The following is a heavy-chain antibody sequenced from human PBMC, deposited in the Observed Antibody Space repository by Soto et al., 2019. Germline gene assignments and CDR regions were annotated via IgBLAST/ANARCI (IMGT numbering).Heavy chain of an antibody. V-gene: IGHV4-38-2*01. Sequence: SETLSLTCAVSGYSISSGYYCGWIRQPPGKGLEWIGSIYHSGSTYYNPSLKSRVTISVDTSKNQFSLKLSSVTAADTAVYYCAREGSYYYGSGSYSNNWFDPWGQGTLVTVSS. CDR3: AREGSYYYGSGSYSNNWFDP. CDR1: GYSISSGYY. J-gene: IGHJ5*02. CDR2: IYHSGST. D-gene: IGHD3-10*01.